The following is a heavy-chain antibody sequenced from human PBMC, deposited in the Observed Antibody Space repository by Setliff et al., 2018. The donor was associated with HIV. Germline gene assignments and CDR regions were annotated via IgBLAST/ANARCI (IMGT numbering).Heavy chain of an antibody. CDR1: GGPISRYY. J-gene: IGHJ5*01. D-gene: IGHD1-26*01. V-gene: IGHV4-59*08. CDR3: ARGAYRFDS. CDR2: IFYRGNT. Sequence: SETLSLTCTVSGGPISRYYWSWIRQPPGKGLEWIAYIFYRGNTNYNPSLKSRVTISVDPSKNQVSLTVTSVTAADTAVYYCARGAYRFDSWGQGNLVTVSS.